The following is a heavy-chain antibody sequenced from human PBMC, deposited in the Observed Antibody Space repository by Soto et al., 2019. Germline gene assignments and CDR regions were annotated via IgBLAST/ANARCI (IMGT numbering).Heavy chain of an antibody. V-gene: IGHV3-23*01. CDR3: AKSLNTPTSFDY. CDR2: ISVTGDT. CDR1: GFTFSSCA. Sequence: EGQLLESGGGLVQPGGSLRLSCAASGFTFSSCAMNWVRQVPGKGPEWVSHISVTGDTYYADSVKGRFTISRDNSKNTLFLQMNILRAEDTAVYYCAKSLNTPTSFDYWGQGTPVTVSS. J-gene: IGHJ4*02.